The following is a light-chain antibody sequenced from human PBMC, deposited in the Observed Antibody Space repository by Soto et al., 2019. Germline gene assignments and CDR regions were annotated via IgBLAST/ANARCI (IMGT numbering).Light chain of an antibody. CDR3: CSYAGSYGDV. CDR1: SSDVGGYNY. CDR2: DVS. V-gene: IGLV2-11*01. Sequence: QSALTQPRSVSGSPGQSVTISCPGTSSDVGGYNYVSWYQQHPGKAPKLMIYDVSKRPSGVPDRFSGSKSGNTASLTISGLQAEDEADYYCCSYAGSYGDVFGTGTKVTVL. J-gene: IGLJ1*01.